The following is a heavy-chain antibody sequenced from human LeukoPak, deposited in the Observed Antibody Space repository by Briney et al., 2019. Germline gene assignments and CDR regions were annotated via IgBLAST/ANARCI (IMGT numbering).Heavy chain of an antibody. CDR1: GYTFTSYG. D-gene: IGHD3-10*01. CDR3: ARISGNYGYSNYYGMDV. V-gene: IGHV1-18*01. Sequence: GASVKVSCKASGYTFTSYGINWVRQAPGQGLEWMGWISAYNGNTNYAQKFQGRVTMTTDTSTSTAYMELRSLRSDDTAVYYCARISGNYGYSNYYGMDVWGQGTTVTVSS. CDR2: ISAYNGNT. J-gene: IGHJ6*02.